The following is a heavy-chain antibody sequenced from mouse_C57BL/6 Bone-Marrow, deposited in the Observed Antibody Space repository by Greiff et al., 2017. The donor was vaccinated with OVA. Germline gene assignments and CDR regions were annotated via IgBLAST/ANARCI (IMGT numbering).Heavy chain of an antibody. CDR1: GYTFTSYW. CDR3: AREKVGSLLPAMDY. V-gene: IGHV1-69*01. D-gene: IGHD2-1*01. J-gene: IGHJ4*01. CDR2: IDPSDSYT. Sequence: QVQLQQPGAELVMPGASVKLSCKASGYTFTSYWMHWVKQRPGQGLEWIGEIDPSDSYTNYNQKFKGKSTLTVDKSSSTAYMQLSSLTSEDSAVYYCAREKVGSLLPAMDYWGQGTSVTVSS.